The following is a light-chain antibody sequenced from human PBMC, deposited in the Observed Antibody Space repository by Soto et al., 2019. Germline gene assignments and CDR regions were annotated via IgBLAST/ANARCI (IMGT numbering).Light chain of an antibody. CDR2: AAS. V-gene: IGKV3-15*01. CDR3: QQYINWPRT. CDR1: QSVNLN. Sequence: EIMMTQSPGTLSVSPGEGATLSCTASQSVNLNLAWYQQKPGQPPRLLIYAASTRATGIPSRFSGSGSGTEFSLTISSLQSEDFAVYYCQQYINWPRTFGQGTKVEIK. J-gene: IGKJ1*01.